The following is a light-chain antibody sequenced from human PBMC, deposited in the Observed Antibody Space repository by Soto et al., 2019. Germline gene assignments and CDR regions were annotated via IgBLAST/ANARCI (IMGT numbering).Light chain of an antibody. CDR1: SSNIGSNT. CDR2: GDT. CDR3: QSYDSRLSGSV. V-gene: IGLV1-40*01. J-gene: IGLJ1*01. Sequence: QSVLTQPPSTSGTPGQRVTISCSGSSSNIGSNTVNWYQHLPGTAPKLLLTGDTSRPSGVPDRFSGSKSGASASLAITDLQAEDEADYYCQSYDSRLSGSVFGTGTKVTVL.